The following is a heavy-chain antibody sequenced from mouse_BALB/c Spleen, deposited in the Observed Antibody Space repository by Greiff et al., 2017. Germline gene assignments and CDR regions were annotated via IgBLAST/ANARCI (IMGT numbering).Heavy chain of an antibody. Sequence: VQLKESGPGLVAPSQSLSITCTVSGFSLTSYGVHWVRQPPGKGLEWLGVIWAGGSTNYNSALMSRLSISKDNSKSQVFLKMNSLQTDDTAMYYCASRPALDGYPSWFAYWGQGTLVTVSA. CDR1: GFSLTSYG. J-gene: IGHJ3*01. V-gene: IGHV2-9*02. D-gene: IGHD2-3*01. CDR3: ASRPALDGYPSWFAY. CDR2: IWAGGST.